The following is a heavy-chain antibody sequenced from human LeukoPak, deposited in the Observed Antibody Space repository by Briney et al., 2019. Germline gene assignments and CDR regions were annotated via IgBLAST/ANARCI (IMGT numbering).Heavy chain of an antibody. D-gene: IGHD3-22*01. CDR3: ASGLGYYDSSGYFSADY. J-gene: IGHJ4*02. CDR1: GVSLSTHH. Sequence: SETLSLTCVASGVSLSTHHWSWIRQSPGRGLEWIGYISDSGSTNYNPSLKSRVTISVDTSKNQFSLMLSSVTAADTAVYYCASGLGYYDSSGYFSADYWGQGTLVTVSS. CDR2: ISDSGST. V-gene: IGHV4-59*11.